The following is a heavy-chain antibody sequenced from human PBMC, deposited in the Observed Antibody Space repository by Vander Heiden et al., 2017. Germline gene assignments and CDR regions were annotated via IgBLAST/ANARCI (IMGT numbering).Heavy chain of an antibody. D-gene: IGHD6-19*01. J-gene: IGHJ4*02. CDR3: AKKRTAVAGHFDY. CDR1: GFTFSIEA. Sequence: EVQLLESGGGLVQPGGSLRLSWSASGFTFSIEAMSWVRQAPGKGLECVSAISGSGGSTYYADSVKGRFTISRDNSKNTLYLQMNSLRAEDTAVYYCAKKRTAVAGHFDYWGQGTLVTVSS. V-gene: IGHV3-23*01. CDR2: ISGSGGST.